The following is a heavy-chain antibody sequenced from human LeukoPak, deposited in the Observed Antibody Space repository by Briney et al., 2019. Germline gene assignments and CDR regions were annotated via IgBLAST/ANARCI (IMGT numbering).Heavy chain of an antibody. D-gene: IGHD3-10*01. CDR3: ARVGGSGSYTSHYFDY. Sequence: GASVKVSCKASGGTISSYAISWVRQAPGQGLEWMGGIIPIFTTANHAQKFQGRVTITADESTSTAYMELSSLRSEDTAVYYCARVGGSGSYTSHYFDYWGQGTLVTVSS. CDR1: GGTISSYA. J-gene: IGHJ4*02. V-gene: IGHV1-69*13. CDR2: IIPIFTTA.